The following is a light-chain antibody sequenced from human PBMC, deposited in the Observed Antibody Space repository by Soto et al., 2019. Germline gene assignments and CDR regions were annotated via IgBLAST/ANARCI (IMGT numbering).Light chain of an antibody. J-gene: IGLJ2*01. CDR1: SSDVGGYNY. Sequence: QSVLTQPASVSGSPGQSITISCTGTSSDVGGYNYVSWYQQYPGKAPKLMIYDVNIRPSGVSYRFSGSRSGNSASLTISGLQAEDEAVYYCSSYASSTTLEGVFGGGTQLTVL. CDR3: SSYASSTTLEGV. V-gene: IGLV2-14*03. CDR2: DVN.